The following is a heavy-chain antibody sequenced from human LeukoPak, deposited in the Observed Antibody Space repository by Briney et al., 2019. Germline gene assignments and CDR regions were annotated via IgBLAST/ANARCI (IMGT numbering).Heavy chain of an antibody. J-gene: IGHJ4*02. V-gene: IGHV3-23*01. CDR1: GFSFSTYA. CDR3: AKSVTGEFDY. Sequence: GGSLRLSCADSGFSFSTYAMSWVRQAPGKGLEWVSSISRSGGDTYYADSVKGRFTISRDNSQKTLYLQMNSLRAEDTAVYYCAKSVTGEFDYWGQGTLVTVSS. D-gene: IGHD2-21*02. CDR2: ISRSGGDT.